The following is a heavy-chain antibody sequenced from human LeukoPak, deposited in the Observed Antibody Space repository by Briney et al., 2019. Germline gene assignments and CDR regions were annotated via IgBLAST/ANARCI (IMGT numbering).Heavy chain of an antibody. J-gene: IGHJ5*02. CDR3: ARHARTTITMVRGVIITAAGLHFDP. D-gene: IGHD3-10*01. V-gene: IGHV4-39*01. Sequence: SETLSLTCTGSGGSISSSSYYWGWIRQPPGKGREWIGSIYYSGSTYYNPSLKSRLSIFVDTSKNQFSLKLSSVTAAATAVYYCARHARTTITMVRGVIITAAGLHFDPWGQGTLVTVSS. CDR1: GGSISSSSYY. CDR2: IYYSGST.